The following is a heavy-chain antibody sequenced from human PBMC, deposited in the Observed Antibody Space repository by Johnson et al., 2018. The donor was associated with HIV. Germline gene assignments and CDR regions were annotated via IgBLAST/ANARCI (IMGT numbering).Heavy chain of an antibody. CDR1: GFTFIDYG. CDR2: ISYDGSDT. V-gene: IGHV3-30*03. Sequence: QMLLVESGGGVVQPGRSLRLSCATSGFTFIDYGMTWVRQVPGKGLEWVAVISYDGSDTYYADSVKGRFTISRDNSKNTLYLQMNSLSAEDTAAYSCARGDRSTYYRRGAFDIWGQGTMVTVSS. J-gene: IGHJ3*02. D-gene: IGHD1-26*01. CDR3: ARGDRSTYYRRGAFDI.